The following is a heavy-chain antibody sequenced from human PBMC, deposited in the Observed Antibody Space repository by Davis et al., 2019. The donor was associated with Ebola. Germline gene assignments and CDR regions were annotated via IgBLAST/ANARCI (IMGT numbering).Heavy chain of an antibody. V-gene: IGHV5-51*01. D-gene: IGHD1-20*01. CDR3: ASLRRTITGMDDGFDI. CDR1: GYSFSDSW. Sequence: GESLKISCRGSGYSFSDSWIAWMRQMPGKGLEWMGIIYTGDFDTRYSPSFRGQVTISADKSIKTAYLQWSSLKASDTAMYYCASLRRTITGMDDGFDIWGQGTMVTVSA. CDR2: IYTGDFDT. J-gene: IGHJ3*02.